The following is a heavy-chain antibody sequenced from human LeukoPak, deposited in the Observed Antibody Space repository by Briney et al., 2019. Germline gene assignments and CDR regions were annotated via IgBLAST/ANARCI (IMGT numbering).Heavy chain of an antibody. CDR3: AKSHSVGYRGYFDY. J-gene: IGHJ4*02. Sequence: GGSLRLSCAASGFTFTTYAMSWVRQAPGKGLEWVSTISDSGASTYYADSVKGRFTISRDNSKNTLYLQMNSLRAEDTAVYYCAKSHSVGYRGYFDYWGQGTLVTVSS. V-gene: IGHV3-23*01. D-gene: IGHD5-12*01. CDR2: ISDSGAST. CDR1: GFTFTTYA.